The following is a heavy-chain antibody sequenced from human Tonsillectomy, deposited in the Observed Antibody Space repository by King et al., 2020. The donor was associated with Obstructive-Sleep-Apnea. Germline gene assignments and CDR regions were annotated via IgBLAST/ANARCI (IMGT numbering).Heavy chain of an antibody. CDR2: IFTSSDMI. Sequence: EVQLVESGGGLVQPGGSLRLACEASGFSFGDYSFNWVRQAPGKGLEWIAYIFTSSDMIYYADSVRGRFTISRDNAKNSLYLQMNSLRAEDTAVYYCARDHNGAFAQWGQGTLVTVSS. V-gene: IGHV3-48*04. CDR1: GFSFGDYS. J-gene: IGHJ4*02. CDR3: ARDHNGAFAQ. D-gene: IGHD1-1*01.